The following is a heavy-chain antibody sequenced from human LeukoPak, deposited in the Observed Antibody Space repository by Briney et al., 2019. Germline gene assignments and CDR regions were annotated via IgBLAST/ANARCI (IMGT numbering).Heavy chain of an antibody. Sequence: GGSLRLSCAASGFNFPNYWMTWVRQTPGKGLEWVANIKDDGSEKDYVDSVRGRFTITRDNAKKSLYLEMNTLRVDDTALYYCATRIPETLYVGVFDYWGQGTLVTVSS. CDR2: IKDDGSEK. J-gene: IGHJ4*02. V-gene: IGHV3-7*01. D-gene: IGHD2-15*01. CDR1: GFNFPNYW. CDR3: ATRIPETLYVGVFDY.